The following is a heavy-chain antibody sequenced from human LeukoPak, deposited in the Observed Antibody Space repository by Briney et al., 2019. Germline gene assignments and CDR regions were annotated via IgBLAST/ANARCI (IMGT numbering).Heavy chain of an antibody. CDR1: GYTFTRHG. D-gene: IGHD3-10*01. V-gene: IGHV1-18*01. Sequence: ASVTVSCKASGYTFTRHGITWVRQAPGQGLEWMGWISTYSSHTTYAQKFQGRVTMTTDTSTTTAYMELRSLRSDDTAVYYCARDEGRVSGSFNPWGQGTPVTVSS. J-gene: IGHJ5*02. CDR2: ISTYSSHT. CDR3: ARDEGRVSGSFNP.